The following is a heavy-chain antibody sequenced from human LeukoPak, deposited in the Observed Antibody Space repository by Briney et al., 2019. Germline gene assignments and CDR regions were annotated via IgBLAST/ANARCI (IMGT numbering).Heavy chain of an antibody. V-gene: IGHV3-33*01. CDR2: IQHDGSKK. CDR1: GFTLRTYG. Sequence: PGRSLTLSCVASGFTLRTYGMHWVRQAPGKGLDWVAGIQHDGSKKYYADSVKGRFTISGEDSKNTLYLQMNSLGGDEPGLYYCARDLSYWGLDFDYWGQGTLVTVSS. CDR3: ARDLSYWGLDFDY. D-gene: IGHD7-27*01. J-gene: IGHJ4*02.